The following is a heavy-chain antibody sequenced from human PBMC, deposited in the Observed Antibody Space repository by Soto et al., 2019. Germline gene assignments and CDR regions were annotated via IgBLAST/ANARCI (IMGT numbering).Heavy chain of an antibody. CDR3: AREGTAAAGHSYYYYGMDV. Sequence: AGGSLRLSCAASGFTFSSYEMNWVRQAPGKGLEWVSYISSSGSTIYYADSVKGRFTISRDNAKNSLYLQMNSLRAEDTAVYYCAREGTAAAGHSYYYYGMDVWGQGTTVTVSS. D-gene: IGHD6-13*01. CDR2: ISSSGSTI. CDR1: GFTFSSYE. V-gene: IGHV3-48*03. J-gene: IGHJ6*02.